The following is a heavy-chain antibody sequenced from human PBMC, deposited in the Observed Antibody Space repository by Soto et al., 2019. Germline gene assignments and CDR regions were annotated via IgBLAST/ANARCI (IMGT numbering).Heavy chain of an antibody. CDR3: ARNFKYLPNGVCYLHYLAMDV. V-gene: IGHV3-30-3*01. CDR2: IAHDGNDK. CDR1: GYTFSHYA. D-gene: IGHD2-8*01. Sequence: QAQLVESGGGVIQPGRSLRLSCAASGYTFSHYAMHWCRQAPGKRLEWVAFIAHDGNDKYSADSVKGRFTISRDNSKNALYLQVDSLRHEDTAVYYCARNFKYLPNGVCYLHYLAMDVWGPGTTVTVSS. J-gene: IGHJ6*02.